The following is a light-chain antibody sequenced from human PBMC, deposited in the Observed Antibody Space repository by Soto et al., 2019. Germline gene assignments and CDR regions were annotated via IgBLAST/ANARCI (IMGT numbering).Light chain of an antibody. CDR2: AAS. CDR3: QQANSFPRT. V-gene: IGKV1D-12*01. CDR1: QAISTW. Sequence: DIQMTHSPSSVSASVGDRVTITCRASQAISTWLAWYQQKPGKAPKLLIYAASNLQTGVPSRFSGSGTGTDFTLTNSSLQPEDFATYYCQQANSFPRTFGQGTKVEIK. J-gene: IGKJ1*01.